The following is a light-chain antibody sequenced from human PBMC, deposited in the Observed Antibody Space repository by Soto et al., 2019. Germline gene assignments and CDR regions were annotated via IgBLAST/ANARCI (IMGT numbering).Light chain of an antibody. CDR1: QSISNW. J-gene: IGKJ1*01. CDR2: KAS. V-gene: IGKV1-5*03. CDR3: QQCDSYSGT. Sequence: DIQMTQSHSTLPASVGDRVNITCRASQSISNWLAWYQQKPGKAPKLLIYKASSLESGVPSRFSGSGSGTEFTLTISSLQPDDSATYYCQQCDSYSGTFGQGTKVDIK.